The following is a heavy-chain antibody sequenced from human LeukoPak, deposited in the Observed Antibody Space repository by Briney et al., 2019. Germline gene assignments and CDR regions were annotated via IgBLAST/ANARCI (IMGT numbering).Heavy chain of an antibody. CDR3: ARTYPGIAKAGTFDY. V-gene: IGHV3-7*01. Sequence: GGSLRLSCAASGFTFRTYWMSWVRQAPGKGLEWVANINQDGSEEYYGDSVKGRFTISRDTAKNPLYLQMNSLRAEDTAVYYCARTYPGIAKAGTFDYWGQGTLVTVSS. CDR1: GFTFRTYW. CDR2: INQDGSEE. D-gene: IGHD6-19*01. J-gene: IGHJ4*02.